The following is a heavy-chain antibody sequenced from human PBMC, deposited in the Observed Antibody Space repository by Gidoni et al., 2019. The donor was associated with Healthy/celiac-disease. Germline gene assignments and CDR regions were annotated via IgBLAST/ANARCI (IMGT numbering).Heavy chain of an antibody. CDR3: AREGEMATIEGYYFDY. J-gene: IGHJ4*02. V-gene: IGHV3-33*01. CDR1: GFTFSSYG. D-gene: IGHD5-12*01. CDR2: IWYDGINK. Sequence: QVQLVESGGGVVQPGRSMKLSCASSGFTFSSYGMHWVRQGPGKGREWVAVIWYDGINKYYAESVKGRFTISIDNSKNTLYLQMNSLRAEDTAVYYCAREGEMATIEGYYFDYWGQGTLVTVSS.